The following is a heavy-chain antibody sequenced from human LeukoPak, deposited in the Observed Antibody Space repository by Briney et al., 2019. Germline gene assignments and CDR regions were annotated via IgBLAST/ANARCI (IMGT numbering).Heavy chain of an antibody. D-gene: IGHD2/OR15-2a*01. CDR2: IIPIFATP. CDR1: GDTFNRYA. J-gene: IGHJ4*02. CDR3: ATEPNYFPGRGD. Sequence: SVKVSCKASGDTFNRYAISWVRQAPGQGFEWMGGIIPIFATPKYAQKFQGRVTITADESTNTAYMELSSLRSDDTAVYYCATEPNYFPGRGDWGQGTLVTVSS. V-gene: IGHV1-69*13.